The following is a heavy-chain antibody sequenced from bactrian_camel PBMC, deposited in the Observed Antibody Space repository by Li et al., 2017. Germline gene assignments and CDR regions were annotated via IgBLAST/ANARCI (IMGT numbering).Heavy chain of an antibody. D-gene: IGHD6*01. Sequence: QVQLVESGGASVQAGGSLSLSCVASGNRNRRNCMGWFRQVQGPEREEVGRIITSTGHTTEADSVKGRFTVSQDKAKNTMYLQMNNLKPEDTAMYYCALDLSTPCTVVPTSSGAPAFAGQGTQVT. V-gene: IGHV3S53*01. CDR2: ITSTGHT. J-gene: IGHJ4*01. CDR1: GNRNRRNC.